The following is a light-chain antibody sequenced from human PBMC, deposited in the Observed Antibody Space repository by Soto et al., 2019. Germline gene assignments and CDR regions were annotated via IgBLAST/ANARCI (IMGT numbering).Light chain of an antibody. Sequence: QSLLTQPASVSGSPGQSITISCTGTISDVGGYNYASWYQQHPGKAPKLMIYEVSNRPSGVSNRFSGSKSGNTASLTISGLQAEDEADYYCRSYTSSSTYVFGTGTKVTVL. CDR2: EVS. V-gene: IGLV2-14*01. CDR3: RSYTSSSTYV. CDR1: ISDVGGYNY. J-gene: IGLJ1*01.